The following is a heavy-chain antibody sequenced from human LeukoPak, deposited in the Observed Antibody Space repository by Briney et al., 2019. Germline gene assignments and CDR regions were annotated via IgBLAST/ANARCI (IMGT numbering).Heavy chain of an antibody. Sequence: PGGSLRLSCAASGFTFSDYYMSWIRQAPGKGLEWVSYISSSGSTIYYADSVKGRFTISRDNAKNSLYLQMNSLRAEDTAVYYCARGRGAYYYGSGSYRDAFDIWGQGTMVTVSS. D-gene: IGHD3-10*01. CDR3: ARGRGAYYYGSGSYRDAFDI. CDR2: ISSSGSTI. J-gene: IGHJ3*02. V-gene: IGHV3-11*01. CDR1: GFTFSDYY.